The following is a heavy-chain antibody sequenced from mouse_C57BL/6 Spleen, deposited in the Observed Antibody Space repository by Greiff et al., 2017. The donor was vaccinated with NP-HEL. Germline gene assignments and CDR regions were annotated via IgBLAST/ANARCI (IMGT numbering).Heavy chain of an antibody. Sequence: VQLQQSGPELVKPGASVKISCKASGYTFTDYYMNWVKQSHGKSLEWIGDINPNNGGTSYNQKFKGKATLTVDKSSSTAYMELRSLTSEDSAVYYCARNYGNSFDYWGQGTTLTVSS. CDR1: GYTFTDYY. CDR3: ARNYGNSFDY. V-gene: IGHV1-26*01. CDR2: INPNNGGT. D-gene: IGHD2-1*01. J-gene: IGHJ2*01.